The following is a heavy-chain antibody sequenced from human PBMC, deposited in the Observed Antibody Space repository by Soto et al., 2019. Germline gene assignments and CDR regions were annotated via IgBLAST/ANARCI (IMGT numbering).Heavy chain of an antibody. CDR3: ARDPRRYSSSWSRDYYYYYGMDV. J-gene: IGHJ6*02. CDR1: GGTFSSYA. D-gene: IGHD6-13*01. V-gene: IGHV1-69*13. CDR2: IIPIFGTA. Sequence: SVKVSCKASGGTFSSYAISWVRHAPGQGLEWMGGIIPIFGTANYAQKFQGRVTITADESTSTAYMELSSLRSEDTAVYYCARDPRRYSSSWSRDYYYYYGMDVWGQGTTVTVS.